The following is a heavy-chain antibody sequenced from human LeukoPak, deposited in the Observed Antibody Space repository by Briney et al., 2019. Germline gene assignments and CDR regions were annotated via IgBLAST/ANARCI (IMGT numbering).Heavy chain of an antibody. CDR1: GYTFASYG. V-gene: IGHV1-18*01. CDR2: ISADNGDT. D-gene: IGHD6-13*01. CDR3: ARDTARITTPGGPDY. J-gene: IGHJ4*02. Sequence: ASVMVSCKASGYTFASYGISGVRQAPGQGLEGMGWISADNGDTKYAQHLQGRVTLTTDTSTGTAYMELRSLTSDDTALYYCARDTARITTPGGPDYWGQGTLVTVSS.